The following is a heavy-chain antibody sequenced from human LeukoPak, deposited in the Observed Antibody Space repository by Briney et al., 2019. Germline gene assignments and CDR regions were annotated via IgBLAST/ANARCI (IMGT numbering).Heavy chain of an antibody. CDR2: IYYSGST. CDR3: ARLHIPPGFGELLARWFDP. J-gene: IGHJ5*02. Sequence: SETLSLTCTVSGGSISSSSYYWGWIRQPPGKGLEWIGSIYYSGSTYYNPSLKSRVTISVDTSKNQFSLKLSSVTAADTAVYYCARLHIPPGFGELLARWFDPWGQGTLVTVSS. D-gene: IGHD3-10*01. V-gene: IGHV4-39*01. CDR1: GGSISSSSYY.